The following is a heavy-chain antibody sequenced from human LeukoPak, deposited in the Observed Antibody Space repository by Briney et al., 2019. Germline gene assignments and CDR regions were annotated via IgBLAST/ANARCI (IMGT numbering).Heavy chain of an antibody. Sequence: GGSLRLSCAASGFTFSSYGMHWVRQAPGKGLEWVAVIWYGGSNKYYADSVKGRFTISRDNSKNTLYLQMNSLRAEDTAVYYCAKAPGYTDGAFDIWGQGTMVTVSS. CDR3: AKAPGYTDGAFDI. J-gene: IGHJ3*02. CDR1: GFTFSSYG. V-gene: IGHV3-30*02. CDR2: IWYGGSNK. D-gene: IGHD6-13*01.